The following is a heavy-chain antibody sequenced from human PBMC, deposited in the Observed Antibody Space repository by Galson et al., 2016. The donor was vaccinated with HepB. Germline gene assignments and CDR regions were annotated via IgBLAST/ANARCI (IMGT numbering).Heavy chain of an antibody. J-gene: IGHJ2*01. Sequence: SLRLSCAGSGFAFSDHYMNWIRQAPGKGLEWLSYISLTSIYTNYTDSVRGRFIISRDNSKNSLFLQMNNLQVEDTAIYYCVRDGWTGDGNRNYWYFDLWGRGTLVTVSS. CDR1: GFAFSDHY. V-gene: IGHV3-11*05. CDR3: VRDGWTGDGNRNYWYFDL. D-gene: IGHD6-19*01. CDR2: ISLTSI.